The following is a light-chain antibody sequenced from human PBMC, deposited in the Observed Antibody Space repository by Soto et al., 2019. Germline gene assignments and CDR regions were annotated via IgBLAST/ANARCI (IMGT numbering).Light chain of an antibody. CDR3: MQGTHWPWT. CDR1: QSLAYINGNTY. CDR2: KVS. V-gene: IGKV2-30*01. J-gene: IGKJ1*01. Sequence: DVVMTQSPLSLPVTLGQPASISCRSSQSLAYINGNTYLSWFQQRPGQSPRRLIYKVSNRDSGVPDRFSGSGSGSDFTLKISGVEAEDVGVYFCMQGTHWPWTFGQGTKVDIK.